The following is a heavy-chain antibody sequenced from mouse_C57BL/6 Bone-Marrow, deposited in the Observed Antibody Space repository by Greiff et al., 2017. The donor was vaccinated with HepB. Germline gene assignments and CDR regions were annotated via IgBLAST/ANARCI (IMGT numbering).Heavy chain of an antibody. CDR2: FYPGSGSI. Sequence: QVQLKESGAELVKPGASVKLSCKASGYTFTEYTIHWVKQRSGQGLEWIGWFYPGSGSIKYNEKFKDKATLTADKSSSKVYMELSRLTSEDSAVYFCARHPHYGSSPRYFDVWGTGTTVTVSS. D-gene: IGHD1-1*01. CDR3: ARHPHYGSSPRYFDV. CDR1: GYTFTEYT. V-gene: IGHV1-62-2*01. J-gene: IGHJ1*03.